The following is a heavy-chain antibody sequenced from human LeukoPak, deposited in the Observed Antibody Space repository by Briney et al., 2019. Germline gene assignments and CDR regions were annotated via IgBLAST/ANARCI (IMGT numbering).Heavy chain of an antibody. CDR1: GFTFSSYE. CDR3: ARGEMAAIWAGVDY. D-gene: IGHD5-24*01. CDR2: ISSNGGST. Sequence: GGSLRLSCAASGFTFSSYEMNWVRQAPGKGLEYVSAISSNGGSTYYANSVKGRFTISRDNSKNTLYLQMGSLRAEDMAVYYCARGEMAAIWAGVDYWGQGTLVTVSS. V-gene: IGHV3-64*01. J-gene: IGHJ4*02.